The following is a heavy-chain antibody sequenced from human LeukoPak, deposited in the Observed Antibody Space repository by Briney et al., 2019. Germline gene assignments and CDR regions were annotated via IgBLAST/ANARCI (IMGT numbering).Heavy chain of an antibody. D-gene: IGHD6-6*01. Sequence: PSETLSLTCPVSGYSISSGYYWGWIRQAPGKGLEWIGNIDDSGNTNYSPSLKSRVTISLDTSKNQFSLRVTSVTAADRGLYFCARDSSPDALPYMDAWGKGTTVTVSS. CDR2: IDDSGNT. J-gene: IGHJ6*03. CDR1: GYSISSGYY. V-gene: IGHV4-38-2*02. CDR3: ARDSSPDALPYMDA.